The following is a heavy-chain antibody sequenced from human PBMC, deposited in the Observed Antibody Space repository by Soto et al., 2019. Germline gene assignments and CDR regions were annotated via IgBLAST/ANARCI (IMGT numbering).Heavy chain of an antibody. CDR1: GYTFTNFY. CDR2: INPSGGST. CDR3: VRKGPATINFDY. V-gene: IGHV1-46*03. D-gene: IGHD2-2*02. Sequence: GASVKVSCKASGYTFTNFYMHWVRQTPGQGLGWMGIINPSGGSTYYAQRFQGRITLTRDTSTSAVFMEVDGLRSEDTAVYYCVRKGPATINFDYWGQGTLVTVSS. J-gene: IGHJ4*02.